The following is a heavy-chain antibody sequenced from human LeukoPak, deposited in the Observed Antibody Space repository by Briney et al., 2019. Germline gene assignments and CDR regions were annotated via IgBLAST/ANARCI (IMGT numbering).Heavy chain of an antibody. CDR2: ISSSSSTI. V-gene: IGHV3-48*04. Sequence: PGGSLRLSCAASGFTFSSYSMNWVRQAPGKGLEWVSYISSSSSTIYYADSVKGRFTISRDNAKNSLHLQMNSLRAEDTAVYYCAREYYYDSSGPMDVWGKGTTVTVSS. CDR3: AREYYYDSSGPMDV. D-gene: IGHD3-22*01. J-gene: IGHJ6*03. CDR1: GFTFSSYS.